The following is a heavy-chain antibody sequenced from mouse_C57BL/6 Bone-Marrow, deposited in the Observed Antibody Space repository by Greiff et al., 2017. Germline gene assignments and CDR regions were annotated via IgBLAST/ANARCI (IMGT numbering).Heavy chain of an antibody. V-gene: IGHV5-4*01. CDR2: ISDGGSYT. CDR3: ARDDYGIWYFEV. Sequence: EVKLVESGGGLVKPGGSLKLSCAASGFTFSSYAMSWVRQTPEKRLEWVATISDGGSYTYYPDNVKGRFTISRDNAKNNLYLQMSHLKSEDTAMYYCARDDYGIWYFEVWGAGTTVTVSS. CDR1: GFTFSSYA. J-gene: IGHJ1*01. D-gene: IGHD2-4*01.